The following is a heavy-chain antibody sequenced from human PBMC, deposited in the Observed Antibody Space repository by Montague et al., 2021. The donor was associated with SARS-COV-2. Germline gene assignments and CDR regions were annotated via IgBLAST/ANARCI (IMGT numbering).Heavy chain of an antibody. CDR3: AFGGLDAFDI. J-gene: IGHJ3*02. Sequence: SETLSLTCTVSVGSVSSGSHYWSWIRQPPGKGLEWIGYIYYSGSTKYNPSVKSRVTISVDTSKNQFSLKLSSVTAADTAMYCCAFGGLDAFDIWGQGTVVTVSS. D-gene: IGHD4-23*01. V-gene: IGHV4-61*01. CDR2: IYYSGST. CDR1: VGSVSSGSHY.